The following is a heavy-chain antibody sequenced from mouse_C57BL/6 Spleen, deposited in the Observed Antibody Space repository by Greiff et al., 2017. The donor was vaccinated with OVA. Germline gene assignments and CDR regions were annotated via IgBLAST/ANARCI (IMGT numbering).Heavy chain of an antibody. Sequence: QVQLQQPGAELVLPGASVKLSCKASGYTFTSYWMHWVKQRPGQGLEWIGEIDPSDSYTNYNQKFKGKSTLTVDKSTSTAYMQLSRLTYEDAEVYYCARGDQNYFDYWGQGTTLTVSS. V-gene: IGHV1-69*01. CDR1: GYTFTSYW. J-gene: IGHJ2*01. CDR3: ARGDQNYFDY. CDR2: IDPSDSYT.